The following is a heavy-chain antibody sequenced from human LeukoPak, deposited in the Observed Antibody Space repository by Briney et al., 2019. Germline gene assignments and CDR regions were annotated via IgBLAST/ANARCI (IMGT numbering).Heavy chain of an antibody. CDR1: GFTFSSYS. Sequence: GGSLRLSCAASGFTFSSYSMNWVRQAPGKGLEWVSSISSSSSYIYYADSVKGRFTISRDNAKNSLYLQMNSLTAVDTAVYYCARNPPGIVGAPTHYCYYMDVWGRGTTVTISS. J-gene: IGHJ6*03. D-gene: IGHD1-26*01. CDR2: ISSSSSYI. V-gene: IGHV3-21*01. CDR3: ARNPPGIVGAPTHYCYYMDV.